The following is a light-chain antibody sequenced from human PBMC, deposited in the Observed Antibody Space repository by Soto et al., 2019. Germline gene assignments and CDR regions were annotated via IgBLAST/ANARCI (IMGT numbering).Light chain of an antibody. CDR1: QSVSSSY. CDR2: VAS. Sequence: EIVLTQSPGTLSLSPGERATLSCRASQSVSSSYLAWYQQKPGQAPRLLIFVASSRATGIPDRFSGSGSGTDFTLTISRLEPEDFAVYYCQQYGSSPPTTFGQGTKVDIK. V-gene: IGKV3-20*01. CDR3: QQYGSSPPTT. J-gene: IGKJ1*01.